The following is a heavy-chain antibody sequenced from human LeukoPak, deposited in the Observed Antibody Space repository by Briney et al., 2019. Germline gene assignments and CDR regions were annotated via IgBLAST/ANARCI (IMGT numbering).Heavy chain of an antibody. J-gene: IGHJ4*02. CDR3: AKMAGEKQWLDDLVD. CDR1: GFTVSSNY. V-gene: IGHV3-53*05. CDR2: IYSGGST. D-gene: IGHD6-19*01. Sequence: GGSLRLSCAASGFTVSSNYMSWVRQAPGKGLGWVSVIYSGGSTYYADSVKGRFTISRDNSKNTLYLQMNSLRAEDTAVYYCAKMAGEKQWLDDLVDWGQGTLVTVSS.